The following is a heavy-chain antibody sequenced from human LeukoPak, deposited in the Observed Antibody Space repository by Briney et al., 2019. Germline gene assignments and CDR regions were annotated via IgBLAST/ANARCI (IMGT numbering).Heavy chain of an antibody. J-gene: IGHJ4*02. CDR3: ARARVNGKFDS. CDR2: INHSGSS. V-gene: IGHV4-34*01. CDR1: GGSFSGYY. D-gene: IGHD3-22*01. Sequence: SETLSLTCAVYGGSFSGYYWSWVRQPPGKGLEWIGEINHSGSSNYNPSLKSRVTISVDTSKNQFSLKLNSVPAADPALYFCARARVNGKFDSWGQGALVTVSS.